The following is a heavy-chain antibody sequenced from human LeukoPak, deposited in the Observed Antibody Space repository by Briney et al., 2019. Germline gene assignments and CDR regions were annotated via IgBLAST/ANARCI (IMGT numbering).Heavy chain of an antibody. CDR1: GFTFSNE. J-gene: IGHJ4*02. D-gene: IGHD4-17*01. CDR3: ARDLGTTVTTYLDY. CDR2: ISSSGSTI. Sequence: PGGSLRLSCAAAGFTFSNEMNWVRQAPGKGLEWVSYISSSGSTIYYADSVKGRFTISRDNAKNSLYLQMNSLRAEGTAVYYCARDLGTTVTTYLDYWGQGTLVTVSS. V-gene: IGHV3-48*03.